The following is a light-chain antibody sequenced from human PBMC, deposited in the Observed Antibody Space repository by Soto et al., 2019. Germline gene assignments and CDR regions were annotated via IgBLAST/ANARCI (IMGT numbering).Light chain of an antibody. Sequence: SQTVSRMYLSWFQQKPGQAPRLLIYGASTRATGIPARFSGSGSGTEFTLTISSLQSEDFAVYYCQQYGSSPWTFGQGTKVDI. J-gene: IGKJ1*01. V-gene: IGKV3-20*01. CDR1: QTVSRMY. CDR2: GAS. CDR3: QQYGSSPWT.